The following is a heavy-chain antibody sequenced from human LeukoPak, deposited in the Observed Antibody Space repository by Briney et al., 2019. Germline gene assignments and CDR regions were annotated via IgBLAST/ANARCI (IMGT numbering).Heavy chain of an antibody. CDR3: AKTGSSEVDY. CDR2: ISYDGSNK. Sequence: PGGSLRLSCAAAGFTFSSYAMHWVRQAPGKGLEWVAVISYDGSNKYYADSVKGRFTISRDNSKNTLYLQMNSLRAEDTAVYYCAKTGSSEVDYWGQGTLVTVSS. D-gene: IGHD6-6*01. J-gene: IGHJ4*02. CDR1: GFTFSSYA. V-gene: IGHV3-30*18.